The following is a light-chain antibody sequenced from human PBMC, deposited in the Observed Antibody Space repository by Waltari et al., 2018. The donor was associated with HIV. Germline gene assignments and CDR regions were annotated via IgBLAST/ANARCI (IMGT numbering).Light chain of an antibody. Sequence: QSVLTQPPSASGTPGQRVTISCSGSNSNIGTNTVSWYQHLPGTAPKLLIYSDDQRPSGVPDRFSGSKSGTSASLGISGLQSEDEADYYCGVWDDGLNGPEFGGGTKLTVL. V-gene: IGLV1-44*01. CDR2: SDD. J-gene: IGLJ3*02. CDR1: NSNIGTNT. CDR3: GVWDDGLNGPE.